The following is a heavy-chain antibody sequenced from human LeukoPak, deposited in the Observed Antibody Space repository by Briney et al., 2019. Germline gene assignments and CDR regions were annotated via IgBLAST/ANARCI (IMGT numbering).Heavy chain of an antibody. CDR3: ASAREYCGGAECYEYFQH. V-gene: IGHV3-23*03. D-gene: IGHD2-21*01. CDR1: GFAFSFYA. J-gene: IGHJ1*01. CDR2: IYGGGST. Sequence: PGGSLRLSCAASGFAFSFYAMSWLRQPPGKGLEWVSVIYGGGSTYYADSVNGRFTISRDSSKNTLFLQMNSLRAEHTALYYCASAREYCGGAECYEYFQHWGQGTLVTVSS.